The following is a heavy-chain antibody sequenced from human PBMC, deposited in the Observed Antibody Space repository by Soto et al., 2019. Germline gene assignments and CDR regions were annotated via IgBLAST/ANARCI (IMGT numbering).Heavy chain of an antibody. CDR2: IIPIFGTA. J-gene: IGHJ6*02. CDR1: GGTFSSYA. CDR3: ARDVPTSGSYPTYYYCGMDV. D-gene: IGHD1-26*01. V-gene: IGHV1-69*01. Sequence: QVQLVQSGAEVKKPGSSVKVSCKASGGTFSSYAISWVRQAPGQGLEWMGGIIPIFGTANYAQKFQGRVRISADESTSTAYRELSSLRSEDTAVYYCARDVPTSGSYPTYYYCGMDVWGQGTTVTVSS.